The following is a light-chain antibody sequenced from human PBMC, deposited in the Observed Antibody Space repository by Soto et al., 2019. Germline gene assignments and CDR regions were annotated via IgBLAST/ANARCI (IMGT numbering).Light chain of an antibody. V-gene: IGLV2-14*01. CDR2: EVS. CDR3: NSYTSSNTWV. Sequence: QSVLTQPASVSGSPGQSITLSCTGTSSDVGGYKYVSWYQQHSGNALKVLIYEVSNRPLGVSNRFSGSKSGNTASLTISGLQAEDEADYYCNSYTSSNTWVFGGGTKLTVL. J-gene: IGLJ3*02. CDR1: SSDVGGYKY.